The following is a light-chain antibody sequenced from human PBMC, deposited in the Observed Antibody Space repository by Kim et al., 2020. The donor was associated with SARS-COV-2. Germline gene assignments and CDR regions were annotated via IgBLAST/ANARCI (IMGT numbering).Light chain of an antibody. CDR1: QDISSS. J-gene: IGKJ4*01. CDR2: DAS. Sequence: ASVGDRVTITCRASQDISSSFAWYQQKPGKAPNLLIYDASTLQSGVPSRFSGSGSGTEFALTISSLQPEDFATYYCQQLNYNPLSFGGGTKVDIK. V-gene: IGKV1-9*01. CDR3: QQLNYNPLS.